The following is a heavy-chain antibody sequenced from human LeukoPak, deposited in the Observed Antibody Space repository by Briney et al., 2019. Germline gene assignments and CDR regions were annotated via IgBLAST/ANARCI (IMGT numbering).Heavy chain of an antibody. CDR1: GFTFSTSW. D-gene: IGHD4-17*01. CDR3: ARDHPDYGDSY. CDR2: IEQDGSEK. Sequence: GGSLRLSCAASGFTFSTSWMSWVRQAPGKGLEWVANIEQDGSEKYYVDSVKGRFTISRDNAKNTLYLQMNSLRVEDTAVYYCARDHPDYGDSYWGQGTLVTVSS. V-gene: IGHV3-7*03. J-gene: IGHJ4*02.